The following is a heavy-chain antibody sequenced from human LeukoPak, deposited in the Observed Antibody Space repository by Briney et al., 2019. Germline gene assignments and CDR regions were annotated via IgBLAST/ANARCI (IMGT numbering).Heavy chain of an antibody. V-gene: IGHV1-2*02. Sequence: ASVKVSCKASGYSFTGNYMHWVRQAPGQGFEWMGWINPNCGGTNYAQKFKGRVLMTRDTSISTAYLELSSLKSDDTAVYYCARVGYCSRGVCYNYDYWGQGTQVTVSS. CDR2: INPNCGGT. CDR3: ARVGYCSRGVCYNYDY. D-gene: IGHD2-8*01. J-gene: IGHJ4*02. CDR1: GYSFTGNY.